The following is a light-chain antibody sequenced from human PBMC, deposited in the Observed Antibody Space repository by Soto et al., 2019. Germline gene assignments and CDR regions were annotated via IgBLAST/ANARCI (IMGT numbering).Light chain of an antibody. Sequence: VLTQSPCTLSLSPGERATLSCRASQSVNNNYLAWYQQKPGQTPRLLIYGASSRATGIPDRFSGSGSGTDFTLTISRLGPEDFAVYYCQQYGGAPWTFGQGTKVDIK. V-gene: IGKV3-20*01. CDR1: QSVNNNY. CDR3: QQYGGAPWT. CDR2: GAS. J-gene: IGKJ1*01.